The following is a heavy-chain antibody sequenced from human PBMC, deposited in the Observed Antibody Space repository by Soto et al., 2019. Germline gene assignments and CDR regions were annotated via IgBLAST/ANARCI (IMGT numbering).Heavy chain of an antibody. Sequence: QVQLVQSGAEVKKPGSSVKVSCKASGGTFSSYAISWVRQAPGQGLEWMGGIIPIFGTANYAQKFQGRVTITADESTSTAYMELSSLRSEDTAVYYCASHRPTIYDILTGPPSHYYYYGMDVWGQGTTVTVSS. D-gene: IGHD3-9*01. CDR1: GGTFSSYA. CDR3: ASHRPTIYDILTGPPSHYYYYGMDV. CDR2: IIPIFGTA. V-gene: IGHV1-69*01. J-gene: IGHJ6*02.